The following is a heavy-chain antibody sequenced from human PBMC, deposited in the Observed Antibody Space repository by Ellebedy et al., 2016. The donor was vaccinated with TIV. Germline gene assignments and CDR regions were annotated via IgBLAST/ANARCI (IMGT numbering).Heavy chain of an antibody. CDR2: VSYAGNNK. V-gene: IGHV3-30*18. CDR1: GFTFSTYG. J-gene: IGHJ6*02. CDR3: AKDWGYSYSSKPSDGMDV. Sequence: PGGSLRLSCAASGFTFSTYGMHWVRQAPGKGLEWVAVVSYAGNNKYYADSVKGRFTISRDNSKNTLYLQMNSLRAEDTAVYYCAKDWGYSYSSKPSDGMDVWGHGTTVTVSS. D-gene: IGHD5-18*01.